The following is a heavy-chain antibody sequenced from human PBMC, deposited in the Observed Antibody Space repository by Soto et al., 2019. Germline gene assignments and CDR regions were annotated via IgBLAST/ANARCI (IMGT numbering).Heavy chain of an antibody. J-gene: IGHJ5*02. CDR1: GDSVSSNSAA. Sequence: SQTLSLTCAISGDSVSSNSAAWNWIRQSPSRGLEWLGRTYYRSKWYNDYAVSVKSRITINPVTSKNQFSLQLNSVTPEDSAVYYFALDQLTPRNGWCNCFDPWGQGTLVTVSS. CDR2: TYYRSKWYN. CDR3: ALDQLTPRNGWCNCFDP. D-gene: IGHD6-19*01. V-gene: IGHV6-1*01.